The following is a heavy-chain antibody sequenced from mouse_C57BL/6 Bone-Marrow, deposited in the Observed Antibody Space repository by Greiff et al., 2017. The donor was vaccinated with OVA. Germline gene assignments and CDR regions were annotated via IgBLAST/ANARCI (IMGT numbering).Heavy chain of an antibody. V-gene: IGHV1-81*01. J-gene: IGHJ3*01. CDR3: ARRSNPFAY. CDR2: IYPRSGNT. D-gene: IGHD2-5*01. Sequence: VQGVESGAELARPGASVKLSCKASGYTFTSYGISWVKQRTGQGLEWIGEIYPRSGNTYYNEKFKGKATLTADKSSSTAYMELRSLTSEDSAVYFCARRSNPFAYWGQGTLVTVSA. CDR1: GYTFTSYG.